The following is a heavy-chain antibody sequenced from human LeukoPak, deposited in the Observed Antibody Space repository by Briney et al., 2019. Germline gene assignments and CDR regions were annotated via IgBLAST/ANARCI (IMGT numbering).Heavy chain of an antibody. CDR3: ARVFDYYDSSGYYDY. CDR1: GYTFTGYY. Sequence: ASVKVSCKASGYTFTGYYMHWVRQAPGQGLEWMGWINPNSGGTNYAQKFQGRVTMTRDTSISTAYMELSGLRSDDTAVYYRARVFDYYDSSGYYDYWGQGTLVTVSS. V-gene: IGHV1-2*02. D-gene: IGHD3-22*01. J-gene: IGHJ4*02. CDR2: INPNSGGT.